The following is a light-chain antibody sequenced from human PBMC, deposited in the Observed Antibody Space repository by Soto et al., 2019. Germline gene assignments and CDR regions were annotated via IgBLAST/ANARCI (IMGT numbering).Light chain of an antibody. CDR3: QQYGSSSWT. CDR2: GAS. CDR1: QSVSSSY. J-gene: IGKJ1*01. V-gene: IGKV3-20*01. Sequence: EIVLTQSPGTLSLSPGERATLSCRASQSVSSSYFAWYQQRFGQAPRLLIYGASSRATGIPDRFSGSGSGTDFTLTISRLEPEDFAVSYCQQYGSSSWTFGQGTKVDIK.